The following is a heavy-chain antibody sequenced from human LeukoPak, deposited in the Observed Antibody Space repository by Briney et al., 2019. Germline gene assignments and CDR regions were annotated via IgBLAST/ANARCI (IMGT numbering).Heavy chain of an antibody. CDR3: ARDHNYAFDY. J-gene: IGHJ4*02. CDR2: ISRSSGTI. CDR1: GFIFSSYS. Sequence: PGGSLRLSCAASGFIFSSYSMNSVRQAPGKGPEWVSYISRSSGTINYADSVKGRFTISGDNARNSLYLQMNSLRAEDTAVYYCARDHNYAFDYWGQGTLVTVSS. V-gene: IGHV3-48*01. D-gene: IGHD5-18*01.